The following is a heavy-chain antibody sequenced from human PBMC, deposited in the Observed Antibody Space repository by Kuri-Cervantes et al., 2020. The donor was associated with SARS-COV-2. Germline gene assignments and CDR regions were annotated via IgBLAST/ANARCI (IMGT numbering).Heavy chain of an antibody. Sequence: ASVKVSCKASGYTFTSYDINWVRQATGQGLEWMGWMNPNSGNTGYAQKFQGRVTITRNTSISTAYMELSSLRSEDTAVYYCARVGSRFLEWLLPDDAFDIWGQGTMVTVSS. CDR2: MNPNSGNT. CDR1: GYTFTSYD. J-gene: IGHJ3*02. CDR3: ARVGSRFLEWLLPDDAFDI. D-gene: IGHD3-3*01. V-gene: IGHV1-8*03.